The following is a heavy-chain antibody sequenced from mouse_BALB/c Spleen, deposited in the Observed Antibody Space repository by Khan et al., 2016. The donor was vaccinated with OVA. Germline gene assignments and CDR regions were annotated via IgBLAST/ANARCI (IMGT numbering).Heavy chain of an antibody. J-gene: IGHJ3*01. CDR3: ARGTVGQFAY. V-gene: IGHV3-2*02. Sequence: EVQLVESGPGLVKPSQSLSLTCTVTGYSITSDYAWNWIRQFPGNKLEWMGFISYSGSTSSNPSLKSRISITRDTSRNQFFLQLNSVTTEDTASDYCARGTVGQFAYWGQGTLVTVSA. CDR1: GYSITSDYA. D-gene: IGHD3-3*01. CDR2: ISYSGST.